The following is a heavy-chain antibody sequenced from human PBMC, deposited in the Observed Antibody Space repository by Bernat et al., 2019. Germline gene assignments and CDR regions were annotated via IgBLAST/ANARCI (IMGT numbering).Heavy chain of an antibody. CDR3: AKDGIAARRFDY. CDR1: GFTFSSYA. Sequence: EVQLLESGGGLVQPGGSLRLSCAASGFTFSSYAMSWVRQAPGKGLEWVSAISGSGGSTYYADSVKGRFTISRDNSKNTLYLQMNSLRAEGTAVYYCAKDGIAARRFDYWGQGTLVTVSS. V-gene: IGHV3-23*01. D-gene: IGHD6-6*01. CDR2: ISGSGGST. J-gene: IGHJ4*02.